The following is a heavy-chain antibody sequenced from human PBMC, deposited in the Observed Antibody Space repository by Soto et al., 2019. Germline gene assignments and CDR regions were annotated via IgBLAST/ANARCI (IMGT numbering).Heavy chain of an antibody. Sequence: GGSLRLSCAASGFTFSTYGMHWVRQAPGKGLEWVADLSYDGSNKYYADSVKGRFTISRDNSKSTLYLQMDSLRAEDTAVYYCSKGWNYGDYWGRGTLVTVSS. D-gene: IGHD3-16*01. CDR1: GFTFSTYG. V-gene: IGHV3-30*18. CDR2: LSYDGSNK. J-gene: IGHJ4*02. CDR3: SKGWNYGDY.